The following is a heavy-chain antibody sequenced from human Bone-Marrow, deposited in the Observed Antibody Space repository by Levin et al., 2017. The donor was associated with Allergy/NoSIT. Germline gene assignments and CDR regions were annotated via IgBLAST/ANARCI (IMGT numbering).Heavy chain of an antibody. CDR2: ISNSGYSI. CDR3: ARDFYAGATGSLDL. D-gene: IGHD1-26*01. J-gene: IGHJ5*02. V-gene: IGHV3-11*01. Sequence: GGSLRLSCAASGFTLSDHYMSWVRQAPGKGLEWLSYISNSGYSIYYVDSVKGRFTISRDNAKNSLYLQMNSLRPEDTAVYYCARDFYAGATGSLDLWGQGTLVTVSS. CDR1: GFTLSDHY.